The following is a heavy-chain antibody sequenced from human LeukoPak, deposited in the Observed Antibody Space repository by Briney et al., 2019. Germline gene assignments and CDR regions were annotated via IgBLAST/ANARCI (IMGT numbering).Heavy chain of an antibody. D-gene: IGHD5-24*01. J-gene: IGHJ4*02. CDR3: AADGGRDLFEF. Sequence: PGGSLRLSCAASGFTFSSYAMSWVRQAPGKGLEWVSAISGSGGSTYYADSVKGRFTISRDNAQNSLYLQMHRLGAEDTAVYYCAADGGRDLFEFWGQGTLVTVSS. CDR2: ISGSGGST. V-gene: IGHV3-23*01. CDR1: GFTFSSYA.